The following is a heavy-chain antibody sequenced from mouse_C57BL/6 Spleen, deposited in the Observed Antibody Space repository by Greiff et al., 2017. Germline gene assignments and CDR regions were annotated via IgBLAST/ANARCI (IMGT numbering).Heavy chain of an antibody. D-gene: IGHD1-1*01. Sequence: QVQLKESGAELVKPGASVKISCKASGYAFSSYWMNWVKQRPGKGLEWIGQIYPGDGDTNYNGKFKGKATLTADKSSSTAYMQLSSLTSEDSAVYFCARPGYYGPFDYWGQGTTLTVSS. CDR1: GYAFSSYW. V-gene: IGHV1-80*01. CDR3: ARPGYYGPFDY. CDR2: IYPGDGDT. J-gene: IGHJ2*01.